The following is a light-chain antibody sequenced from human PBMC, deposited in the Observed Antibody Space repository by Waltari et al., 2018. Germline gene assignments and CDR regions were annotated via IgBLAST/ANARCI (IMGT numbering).Light chain of an antibody. CDR1: SSNIGSTY. CDR3: AAWDDSLSGVV. J-gene: IGLJ2*01. Sequence: QSVLTQQPSASGTPGQRVTVSCSGSSSNIGSTYVYWYQQLPGTAPKLLIYRNNQRPSGVPDRFSGSKSGTSASLAISGLRSEDEADYYCAAWDDSLSGVVFGGGTKLTVL. CDR2: RNN. V-gene: IGLV1-47*01.